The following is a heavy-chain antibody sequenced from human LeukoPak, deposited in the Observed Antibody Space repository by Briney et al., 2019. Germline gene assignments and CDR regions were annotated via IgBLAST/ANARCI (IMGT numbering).Heavy chain of an antibody. CDR2: INHSGST. Sequence: SETPSLTCAVYGGSFSGYHWSWIRQPPGKGLEWIGEINHSGSTNYNPSLKSRVTISVDTSKNQFSLKLSSVTAADTAVYYCARSGVIGSSGYPYDYWGQGTLVTVSS. CDR1: GGSFSGYH. D-gene: IGHD3-22*01. CDR3: ARSGVIGSSGYPYDY. V-gene: IGHV4-34*01. J-gene: IGHJ4*02.